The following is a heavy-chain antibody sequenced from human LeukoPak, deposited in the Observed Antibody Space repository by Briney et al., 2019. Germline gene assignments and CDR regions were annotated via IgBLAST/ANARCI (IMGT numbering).Heavy chain of an antibody. CDR3: ARHWAHLDY. Sequence: GGSLRLSCAASGFTFSSYSMNWVRQAPGKGLEWVANIREDGSEIYYLDSVKGRFTIFRDNAKNSLYLQMNGLRAEDTAVYYCARHWAHLDYWGQGTLVTVSS. J-gene: IGHJ4*02. D-gene: IGHD7-27*01. CDR1: GFTFSSYS. V-gene: IGHV3-7*01. CDR2: IREDGSEI.